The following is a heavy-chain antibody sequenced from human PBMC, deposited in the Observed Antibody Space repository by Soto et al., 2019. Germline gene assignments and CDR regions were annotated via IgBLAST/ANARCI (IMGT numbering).Heavy chain of an antibody. J-gene: IGHJ4*02. CDR3: ARGYSGYDLDY. Sequence: EVQLVETGGGLIQPGGSLRLSCAASGFTVSSNYMSWVGQAPGKGLEWVSVIYSGGSTYYADSVKGRVTISRDNSKNTLYLQMNSLRAEDTAVYYCARGYSGYDLDYWGQGTLVTVSS. V-gene: IGHV3-53*02. CDR1: GFTVSSNY. CDR2: IYSGGST. D-gene: IGHD5-12*01.